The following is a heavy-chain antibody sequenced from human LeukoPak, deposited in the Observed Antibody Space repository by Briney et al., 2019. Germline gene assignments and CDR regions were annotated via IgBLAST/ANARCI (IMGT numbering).Heavy chain of an antibody. J-gene: IGHJ5*02. CDR2: IKQDGSEK. Sequence: GGSLRLSCAASGFTFSDYYMSWIRQAPGKGLEWVANIKQDGSEKYYVDSVKGRFTISRDNAKKSLYLQMNSLRAEDTAVYYCAGTIVVGAWFDPWGQGTLVTVSS. CDR3: AGTIVVGAWFDP. D-gene: IGHD3-22*01. V-gene: IGHV3-7*01. CDR1: GFTFSDYY.